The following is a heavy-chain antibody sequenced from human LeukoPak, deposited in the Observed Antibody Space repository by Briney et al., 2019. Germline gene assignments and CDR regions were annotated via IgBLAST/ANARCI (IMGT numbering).Heavy chain of an antibody. Sequence: GGSLRLSCAASGFRISDYYMSWIRQAPGKGLEWVSHISNSGNTIYYADSVKGRFTISRDNAKNSLYLQMNSLRAEDTAVYYCARDRSGGFYNWFDPWGKGTLVTVSS. D-gene: IGHD2-15*01. CDR2: ISNSGNTI. CDR3: ARDRSGGFYNWFDP. J-gene: IGHJ5*02. CDR1: GFRISDYY. V-gene: IGHV3-11*04.